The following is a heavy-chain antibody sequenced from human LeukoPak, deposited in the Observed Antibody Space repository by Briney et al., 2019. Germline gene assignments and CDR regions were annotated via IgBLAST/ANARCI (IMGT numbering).Heavy chain of an antibody. D-gene: IGHD3-16*02. CDR2: IYTSGTT. CDR3: AGSLPAPKKFAY. V-gene: IGHV4-4*09. J-gene: IGHJ4*02. Sequence: SETLSLTCTVSGDSISSYYWSWLRQPPGKGLEWIGYIYTSGTTNYNPSLKSRVTISADTSKNQFSLKLSSVTAADTAVYYCAGSLPAPKKFAYGGKGTLAPVPS. CDR1: GDSISSYY.